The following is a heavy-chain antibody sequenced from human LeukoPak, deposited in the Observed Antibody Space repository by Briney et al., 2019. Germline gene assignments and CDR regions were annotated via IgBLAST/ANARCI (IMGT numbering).Heavy chain of an antibody. Sequence: PSETLSLTCTVSGYSISSGLYWAWIRQSPEKGLECIATMFHSGSTYYNPSLKSRVTTSVDTSKNEFSLNLSSVTAADTAVYYCARAGTNLGDYDYWGQGTLVTVSS. CDR2: MFHSGST. CDR1: GYSISSGLY. CDR3: ARAGTNLGDYDY. V-gene: IGHV4-38-2*02. J-gene: IGHJ4*02. D-gene: IGHD4-17*01.